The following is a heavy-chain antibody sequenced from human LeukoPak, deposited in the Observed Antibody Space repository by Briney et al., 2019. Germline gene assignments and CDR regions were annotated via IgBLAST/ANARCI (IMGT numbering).Heavy chain of an antibody. Sequence: SETLSLTCAVSGVSISGRTNSWGWIRQPPGKGLEWIGSIYYTGNTYYNPSLKSRVTISVDTSKKEVSLKVTSVTAQDTAIYYXXXXLSXVGVXXXTTXIDSWGQGTLVTVSA. CDR1: GVSISGRTNS. J-gene: IGHJ4*02. CDR2: IYYTGNT. V-gene: IGHV4-39*01. D-gene: IGHD3-3*01. CDR3: XXXLSXVGVXXXTTXIDS.